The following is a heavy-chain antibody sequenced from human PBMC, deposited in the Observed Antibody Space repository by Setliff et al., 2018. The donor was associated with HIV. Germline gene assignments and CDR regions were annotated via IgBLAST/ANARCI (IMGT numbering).Heavy chain of an antibody. CDR3: ATLRWLRSKHSDY. CDR2: SNHSGST. CDR1: GGSFSGYY. J-gene: IGHJ4*01. V-gene: IGHV4-34*01. D-gene: IGHD5-12*01. Sequence: PSETLSLTCDVYGGSFSGYYWSWIRQPPGKGLEWIGESNHSGSTNYNPSLKSRVTISVDTSKRQFSLKLSSVTAADTAVFFCATLRWLRSKHSDYWGQGTLVTVSS.